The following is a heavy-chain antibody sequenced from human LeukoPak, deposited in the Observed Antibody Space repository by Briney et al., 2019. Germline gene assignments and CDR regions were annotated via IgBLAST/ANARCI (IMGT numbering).Heavy chain of an antibody. Sequence: SETLSLTCTVSGGSISSYYWSWIRQPAGKGLEWIGRIYTSGSTNYNPSLKSRVTMSVDTSKNQFSLKLSSVTAADTAVYYCASGGSHSSSWYAGYWGQGTLVTVSS. J-gene: IGHJ4*02. V-gene: IGHV4-4*07. CDR1: GGSISSYY. D-gene: IGHD6-13*01. CDR3: ASGGSHSSSWYAGY. CDR2: IYTSGST.